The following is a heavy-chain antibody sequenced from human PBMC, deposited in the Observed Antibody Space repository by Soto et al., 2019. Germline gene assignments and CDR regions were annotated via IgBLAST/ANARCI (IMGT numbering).Heavy chain of an antibody. J-gene: IGHJ4*02. CDR2: ISGSGGST. CDR3: AKDSKVAVERNS. CDR1: GFTFSSYA. V-gene: IGHV3-23*01. Sequence: GGSLRLSCAASGFTFSSYAMSWVRQAPGKGLEWISAISGSGGSTYYADSVKGRFTISRDNSKNTLYLQMNSLRAEDTAVYYCAKDSKVAVERNSWGQGTLVTVSS. D-gene: IGHD2-15*01.